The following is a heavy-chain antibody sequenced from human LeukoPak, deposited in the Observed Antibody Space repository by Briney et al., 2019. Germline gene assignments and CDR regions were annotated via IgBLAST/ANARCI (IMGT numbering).Heavy chain of an antibody. CDR1: GYTFSSYS. CDR2: ISSSSSTI. V-gene: IGHV3-48*04. J-gene: IGHJ6*02. D-gene: IGHD3-22*01. Sequence: GGSLRLSCAASGYTFSSYSMNWVRQAPGKRLEWVSYISSSSSTIYYADSVKGRFTISRDNAKNSLYLQMNSLRAEDAAVYYCARVPYSSGYYSNYYYYGMDVWGQGTTVTVSS. CDR3: ARVPYSSGYYSNYYYYGMDV.